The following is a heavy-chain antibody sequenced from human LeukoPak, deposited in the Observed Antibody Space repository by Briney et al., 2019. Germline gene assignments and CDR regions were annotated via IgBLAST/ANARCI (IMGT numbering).Heavy chain of an antibody. V-gene: IGHV4-39*07. J-gene: IGHJ4*02. CDR1: GDSISSSSYY. Sequence: SETLSLTCTVSGDSISSSSYYWGWIRQPPGKGLEWIGSIYNSGSTYYSSSLKSRVTISVDTSKNQFSLKLTSVTAADTAIFYRARVKRGYRGYVFQYYFDYWGQGTLVTVSS. CDR2: IYNSGST. D-gene: IGHD5-12*01. CDR3: ARVKRGYRGYVFQYYFDY.